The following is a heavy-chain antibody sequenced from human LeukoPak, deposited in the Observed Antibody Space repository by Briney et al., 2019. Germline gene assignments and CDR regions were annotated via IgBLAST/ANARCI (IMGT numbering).Heavy chain of an antibody. CDR3: ARPTAYDPYRYFDL. CDR1: GYNFTSYW. D-gene: IGHD1-1*01. CDR2: IYPADSAT. Sequence: GEPLEISLKGSGYNFTSYWIAWARLMPGKGMDYKGVIYPADSATTFSPPLQGQISMSADKSISTAYLQWSSLKASDTAMYDCARPTAYDPYRYFDLWGRGTLVTVSS. V-gene: IGHV5-51*01. J-gene: IGHJ2*01.